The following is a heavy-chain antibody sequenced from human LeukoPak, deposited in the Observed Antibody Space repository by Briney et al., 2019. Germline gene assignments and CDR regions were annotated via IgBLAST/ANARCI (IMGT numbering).Heavy chain of an antibody. Sequence: PSETLSLTCTVSGGSISSYYWSWIRQPPGKGLEWIGYIYYSGSTNYNPSLKSRVTISVDTSKNQFSLKLSSVTAADTAVYYCARLVVPAAMSYYYGMDVWGQGTTATVSS. CDR2: IYYSGST. D-gene: IGHD2-2*01. CDR1: GGSISSYY. J-gene: IGHJ6*02. V-gene: IGHV4-59*08. CDR3: ARLVVPAAMSYYYGMDV.